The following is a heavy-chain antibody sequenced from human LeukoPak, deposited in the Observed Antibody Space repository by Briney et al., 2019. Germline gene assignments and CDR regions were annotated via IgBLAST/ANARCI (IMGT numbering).Heavy chain of an antibody. D-gene: IGHD1-26*01. V-gene: IGHV3-21*01. Sequence: GGSLRLSCAASGFTFSSYSMNWVRQAPGKGLEWVSSIGSSSSYIYYADSVKGRFTISRDNAKNSLYLQMNSLRAEDTAVYYCARGRYGTGAFDIWGQGTMVTVSS. CDR1: GFTFSSYS. CDR2: IGSSSSYI. CDR3: ARGRYGTGAFDI. J-gene: IGHJ3*02.